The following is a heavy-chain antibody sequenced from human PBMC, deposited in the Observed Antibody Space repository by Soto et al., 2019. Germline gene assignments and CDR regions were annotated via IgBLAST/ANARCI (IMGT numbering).Heavy chain of an antibody. D-gene: IGHD4-17*01. J-gene: IGHJ6*03. Sequence: QVQLVQSGAEVKQPGSSVKVSCKASGGTFSSYTISWVRQAPGQGLEWMGRIIPILGIANYAQKFQGRVTITADKSTSTAYMELSSLRSEDTAVYYCARGLDAGDYSYYYYYYYYMDVWGKGTTVTVSS. CDR1: GGTFSSYT. CDR3: ARGLDAGDYSYYYYYYYYMDV. CDR2: IIPILGIA. V-gene: IGHV1-69*02.